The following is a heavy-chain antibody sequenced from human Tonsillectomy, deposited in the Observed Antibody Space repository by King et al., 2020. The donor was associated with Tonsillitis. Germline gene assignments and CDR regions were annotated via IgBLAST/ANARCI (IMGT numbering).Heavy chain of an antibody. CDR3: SKELEGTVAARPYYYYLGIDV. Sequence: VQLVESGGGLVQPGRSLRLSCVVSGFTFDDYAMNWVRQVPGKGLEWVAGINWSGDTIGYADSVKGRFTISRDNAKNSLYLQMNSLRPEDTALYFCSKELEGTVAARPYYYYLGIDVWGQGTAVTVSS. D-gene: IGHD6-6*01. CDR2: INWSGDTI. J-gene: IGHJ6*02. V-gene: IGHV3-9*01. CDR1: GFTFDDYA.